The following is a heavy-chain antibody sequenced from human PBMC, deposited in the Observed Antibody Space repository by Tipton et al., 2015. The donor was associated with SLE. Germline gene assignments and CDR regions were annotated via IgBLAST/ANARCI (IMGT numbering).Heavy chain of an antibody. D-gene: IGHD2-15*01. V-gene: IGHV4-34*01. CDR2: INHSGST. Sequence: TLSLTCAVSGGSFGIHFWSWIRQPPGKGLEWIGEINHSGSTNYNPSLKSRVTISVDTSKNQFSLKLSSVTAADTAVYYCARNPTSYCSGGSCYSPWFDPWGQGTLVTVSS. CDR3: ARNPTSYCSGGSCYSPWFDP. CDR1: GGSFGIHF. J-gene: IGHJ5*02.